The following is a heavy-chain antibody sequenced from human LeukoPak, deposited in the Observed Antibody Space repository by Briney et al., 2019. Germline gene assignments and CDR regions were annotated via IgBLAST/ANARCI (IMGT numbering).Heavy chain of an antibody. Sequence: SETLSLTCTVSGYSISSGYYWGRIRQPPGRGLEWIGYIYYSGSTNYNPSLESRVTILVDTSKNQFSLKLSSVTAADTAVYYCASWSDSSGYAFDIWGQGTMVTVSS. V-gene: IGHV4-61*01. CDR1: GYSISSGYY. J-gene: IGHJ3*02. D-gene: IGHD3-22*01. CDR3: ASWSDSSGYAFDI. CDR2: IYYSGST.